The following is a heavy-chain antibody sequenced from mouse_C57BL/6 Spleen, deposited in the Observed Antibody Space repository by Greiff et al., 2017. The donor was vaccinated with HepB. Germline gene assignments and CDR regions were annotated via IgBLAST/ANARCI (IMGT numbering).Heavy chain of an antibody. CDR1: GYTFTDYE. V-gene: IGHV1-15*01. CDR2: IDPETGGT. CDR3: TGTTGVFRYYFDY. J-gene: IGHJ2*01. D-gene: IGHD1-1*01. Sequence: QVQLQQSGAELVRPGASVTLSCKASGYTFTDYEMHWVKQTPVHGLEWIGAIDPETGGTAYNQKFKGKAILTADKSSSTAYMELRGLTSEDSAVYYCTGTTGVFRYYFDYWGQGTTLTVSS.